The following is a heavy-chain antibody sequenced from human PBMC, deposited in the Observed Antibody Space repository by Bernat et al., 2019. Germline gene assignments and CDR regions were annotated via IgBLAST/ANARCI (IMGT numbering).Heavy chain of an antibody. J-gene: IGHJ6*02. CDR2: ISWNSGSI. V-gene: IGHV3-9*01. CDR1: GFTFDDYA. CDR3: GRAMDV. Sequence: EVQLVESGGGLVQPGRSLRLSCAASGFTFDDYAMHWVRQAPGKGLEWVSGISWNSGSIGYVDSVKGRFTISRDNAKQSLYLQMNSLRAEDTAVYYCGRAMDVWGQGTTVTVSS.